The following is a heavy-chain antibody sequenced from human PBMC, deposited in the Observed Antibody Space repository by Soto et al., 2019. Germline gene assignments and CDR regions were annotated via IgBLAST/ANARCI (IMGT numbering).Heavy chain of an antibody. Sequence: PSETLSLTCPVSGASISSGDYYWNWIRQPPGKGLEWIGYIYYSGSTYYNPSLKSRVTISGDTSKNQFSLKLSSVTAADTAVYYCARGKPLAYCGGDCHYYFDYWGQGTLVTVSS. V-gene: IGHV4-30-4*01. CDR1: GASISSGDYY. CDR2: IYYSGST. J-gene: IGHJ4*02. D-gene: IGHD2-21*02. CDR3: ARGKPLAYCGGDCHYYFDY.